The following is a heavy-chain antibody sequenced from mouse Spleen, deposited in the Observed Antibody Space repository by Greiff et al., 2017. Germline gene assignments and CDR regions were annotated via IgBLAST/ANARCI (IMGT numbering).Heavy chain of an antibody. V-gene: IGHV5-17*02. CDR2: ISSGSSTI. CDR1: GFTFSSFG. CDR3: ARQGYGSSLDY. Sequence: EVQGVESGGGLVQPGGSRKLSCAASGFTFSSFGMHWVRQAPEKGLEWVAYISSGSSTIYYADTVKGRFTISRDNPKNTLFLQMTSLRSEDTAMYYCARQGYGSSLDYWGQGTTLTVSS. D-gene: IGHD1-1*01. J-gene: IGHJ2*01.